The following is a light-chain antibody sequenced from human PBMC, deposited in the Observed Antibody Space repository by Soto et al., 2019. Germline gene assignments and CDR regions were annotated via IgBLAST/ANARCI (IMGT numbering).Light chain of an antibody. CDR1: QSVSSY. V-gene: IGKV3-11*01. CDR3: QQYSNWPSWT. Sequence: EIVLTQSPATLSLSPGERATLSCRASQSVSSYLAWYQQKPGQAPRLHIYDASNRATGIPARFSGSGSGTDFTLTISSLEPEDFAVYYCQQYSNWPSWTFGQGTKV. CDR2: DAS. J-gene: IGKJ1*01.